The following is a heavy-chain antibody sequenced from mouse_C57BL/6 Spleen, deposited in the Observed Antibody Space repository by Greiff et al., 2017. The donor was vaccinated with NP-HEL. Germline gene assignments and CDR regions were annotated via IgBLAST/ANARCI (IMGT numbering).Heavy chain of an antibody. J-gene: IGHJ2*01. Sequence: DVMLVESGGGLVKPGGSLKLSCAASGFTFSDYGMHWVRQAPEKGLEWVAYISSGSSTIYYADTVKGRFTISRDNAKNTLFLQMTSLRSEDTAMYYCARSYWDLYYFDYWGQGTTLTVSS. V-gene: IGHV5-17*01. CDR1: GFTFSDYG. CDR2: ISSGSSTI. D-gene: IGHD4-1*01. CDR3: ARSYWDLYYFDY.